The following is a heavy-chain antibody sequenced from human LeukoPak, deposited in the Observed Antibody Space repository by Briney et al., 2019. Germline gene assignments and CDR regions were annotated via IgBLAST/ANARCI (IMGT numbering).Heavy chain of an antibody. CDR3: GTVSDSYYDS. D-gene: IGHD2-21*02. CDR1: GVTFTRNC. J-gene: IGHJ5*01. Sequence: GRSLRLSCTASGVTFTRNCMHWVRQAPGKGLEWVAAIPHDGSSALYADSVKGRFIISRDNSKNTQYLQMNSLRIEDSAVYYCGTVSDSYYDSWGQGILVTVSS. CDR2: IPHDGSSA. V-gene: IGHV3-30-3*01.